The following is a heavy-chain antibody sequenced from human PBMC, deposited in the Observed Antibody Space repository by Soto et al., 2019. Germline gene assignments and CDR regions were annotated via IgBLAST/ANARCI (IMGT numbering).Heavy chain of an antibody. CDR2: INHSGST. D-gene: IGHD2-21*01. CDR3: ARGISVMVAFEGGASYNYFFDS. Sequence: SETLSLTCAVYGGSFSGYYWTWIRQSPEKGLEWIGEINHSGSTNQNPSLKSRVTISVDTSKNQFSRRLRSVTAADTAVYFCARGISVMVAFEGGASYNYFFDSWSLGTLVTVSS. CDR1: GGSFSGYY. J-gene: IGHJ4*02. V-gene: IGHV4-34*01.